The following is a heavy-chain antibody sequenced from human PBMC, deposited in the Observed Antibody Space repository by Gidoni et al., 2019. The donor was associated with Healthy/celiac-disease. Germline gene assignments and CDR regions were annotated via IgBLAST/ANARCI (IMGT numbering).Heavy chain of an antibody. CDR2: IYYSGST. Sequence: QLQLQESGPGLVKPSETLSLTCTVSGGSISSSSYYWGWIRQPPGKGLEWIGSIYYSGSTYYDPSLKSRVTISVDTSKNLFSLKLRSVTAADTAVYYCARREVGATTAFDIWGQGTMVTVSS. V-gene: IGHV4-39*01. CDR1: GGSISSSSYY. J-gene: IGHJ3*02. D-gene: IGHD1-26*01. CDR3: ARREVGATTAFDI.